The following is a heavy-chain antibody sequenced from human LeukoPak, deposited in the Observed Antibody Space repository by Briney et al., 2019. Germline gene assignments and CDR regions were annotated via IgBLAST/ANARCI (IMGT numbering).Heavy chain of an antibody. V-gene: IGHV3-21*01. D-gene: IGHD3-16*01. J-gene: IGHJ4*02. Sequence: GGSLRLSCAASGFTFSSYSMNWVRQAPGKGLEWVSSISSSSSYIYYADSVKGRFTISRDNAKNSLYLQMNSLRAEDTAVYYCARDMRGGGGFDYWGQGTLVTVSS. CDR1: GFTFSSYS. CDR2: ISSSSSYI. CDR3: ARDMRGGGGFDY.